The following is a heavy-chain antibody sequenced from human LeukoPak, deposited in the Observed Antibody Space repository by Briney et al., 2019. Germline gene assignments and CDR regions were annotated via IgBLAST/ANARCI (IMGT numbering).Heavy chain of an antibody. CDR3: VKWDGSGRSQFDS. D-gene: IGHD6-19*01. CDR1: GFTFTSYA. CDR2: ISGSGGST. J-gene: IGHJ5*01. V-gene: IGHV3-23*01. Sequence: RAGGSLRLSCAASGFTFTSYAMSGVRQAPGKGLEWVSAISGSGGSTYYADSVKGRFTISRDNSKNTLYLQMNSLRAEDTAVYYCVKWDGSGRSQFDSWGQGTLVTVSS.